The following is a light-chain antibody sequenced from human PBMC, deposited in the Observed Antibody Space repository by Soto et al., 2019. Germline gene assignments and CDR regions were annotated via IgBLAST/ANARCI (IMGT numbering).Light chain of an antibody. CDR1: QSVSSN. Sequence: EIVMTQSPATLSVSPGERATLSCRASQSVSSNLAWYQQKPGQAPRLLIYGASTRANGIPARFSGSGSGTELTLTISSLQSEDFAVYCCQQRSNWRAWTFGQGTKVDIK. V-gene: IGKV3-15*01. CDR3: QQRSNWRAWT. J-gene: IGKJ1*01. CDR2: GAS.